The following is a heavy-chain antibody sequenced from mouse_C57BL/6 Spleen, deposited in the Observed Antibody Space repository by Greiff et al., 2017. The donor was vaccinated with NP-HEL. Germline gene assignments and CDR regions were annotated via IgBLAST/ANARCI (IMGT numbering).Heavy chain of an antibody. D-gene: IGHD1-1*01. CDR2: IRNKANGYTT. CDR3: ERYLLRRYFDY. V-gene: IGHV7-3*01. J-gene: IGHJ2*01. CDR1: GFTFTDYY. Sequence: EVKLMESGGGLVQPGGSLSLSCAASGFTFTDYYMSWVRQPPGKALEWLGFIRNKANGYTTEYSASVKGRFTISRDNSQSILYLQMNALRAEDSATYYCERYLLRRYFDYWGQGTTLTVSS.